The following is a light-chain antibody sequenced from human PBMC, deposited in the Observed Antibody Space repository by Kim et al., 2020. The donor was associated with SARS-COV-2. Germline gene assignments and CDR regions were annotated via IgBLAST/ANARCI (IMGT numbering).Light chain of an antibody. CDR3: CSYAGSTTI. J-gene: IGLJ2*01. CDR2: DVG. CDR1: SSDVGSYKL. V-gene: IGLV2-23*02. Sequence: PGQAITISCNGTSSDVGSYKLVAWYQHHPDKAPKLMIYDVGKRPSGVSNRVAGSKSGNTASLTISGLQAEDEADYYCCSYAGSTTIFGGGTQLTVL.